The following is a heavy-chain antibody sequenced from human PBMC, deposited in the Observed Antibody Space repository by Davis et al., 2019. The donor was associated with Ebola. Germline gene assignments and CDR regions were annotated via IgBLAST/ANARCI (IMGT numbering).Heavy chain of an antibody. Sequence: MPGGSLRLSCAVYGGSFSGYYWSWIRQPPGKGLEWIGEINHSGSTNYNPSLKSRVTISVDTSKNQFSLKLSSVTAADTAVYFCARRSCSSSLIDSWGQGSLVTVSS. CDR3: ARRSCSSSLIDS. CDR1: GGSFSGYY. CDR2: INHSGST. D-gene: IGHD2-2*01. V-gene: IGHV4-34*01. J-gene: IGHJ4*02.